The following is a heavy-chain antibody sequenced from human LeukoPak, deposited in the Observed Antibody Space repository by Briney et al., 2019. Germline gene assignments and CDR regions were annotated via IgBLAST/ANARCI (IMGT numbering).Heavy chain of an antibody. CDR1: GGSISSGGYY. J-gene: IGHJ5*02. D-gene: IGHD3-9*01. CDR3: ARYYDILTGYPRWFDP. Sequence: KSSETLSLTCTVSGGSISSGGYYWSWIRQHPGKGLEWIVYIYYSGSTYYNPSRKSRVTISVYTSKNEFSLKLSSVAAADTAVYYCARYYDILTGYPRWFDPWGQGTLVTVSS. CDR2: IYYSGST. V-gene: IGHV4-31*03.